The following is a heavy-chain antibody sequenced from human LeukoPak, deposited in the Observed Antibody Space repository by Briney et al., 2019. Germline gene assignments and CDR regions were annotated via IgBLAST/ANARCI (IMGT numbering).Heavy chain of an antibody. CDR1: AHSSTDHS. CDR3: ARADRLHGGPYLIGP. Sequence: GPSMKAARKTDAHSSTDHSMHWERQAPGQGLEWMGWINPNSGRTSSAQKFQGSVTMTRDTSISTVYMEVSWLTADDTAIYYCARADRLHGGPYLIGPWGQGTLVTVSS. D-gene: IGHD2-21*01. CDR2: INPNSGRT. V-gene: IGHV1-2*02. J-gene: IGHJ5*02.